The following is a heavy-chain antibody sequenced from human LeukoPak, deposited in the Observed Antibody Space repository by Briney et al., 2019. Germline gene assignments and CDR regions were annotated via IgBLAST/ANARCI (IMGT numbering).Heavy chain of an antibody. CDR3: ARDRIVVVVAAIREGFDP. J-gene: IGHJ5*02. V-gene: IGHV3-21*01. Sequence: GGSLRLSFAASGFTFSSYSMNWVRQAPGKGLGWVSSIISSSSYIYYADSVKGRFTISRDNAKNSLYLQMNSLRAEDTAVYYCARDRIVVVVAAIREGFDPWGQGTLVTVSS. CDR1: GFTFSSYS. D-gene: IGHD2-15*01. CDR2: IISSSSYI.